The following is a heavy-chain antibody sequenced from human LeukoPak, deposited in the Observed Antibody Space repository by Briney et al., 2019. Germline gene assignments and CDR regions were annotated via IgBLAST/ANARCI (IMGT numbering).Heavy chain of an antibody. V-gene: IGHV3-30*02. Sequence: GGSLRLSCAASGFTFSSYGMHWVRQAPGKGLEWVAFIRYDGSNKYYADSVKGRFTISRDNSKNTLYLQINSLRAEDTAVYYCARGSRGSSWYDYYYYMDVWGKGTTVTVSS. D-gene: IGHD6-13*01. CDR3: ARGSRGSSWYDYYYYMDV. CDR1: GFTFSSYG. CDR2: IRYDGSNK. J-gene: IGHJ6*03.